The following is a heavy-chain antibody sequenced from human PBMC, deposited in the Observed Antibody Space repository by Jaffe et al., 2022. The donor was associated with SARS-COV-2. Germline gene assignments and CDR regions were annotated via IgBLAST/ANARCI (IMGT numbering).Heavy chain of an antibody. D-gene: IGHD2-21*02. V-gene: IGHV4-30-4*01. J-gene: IGHJ4*02. CDR3: ARDHRNPGSAYCGGDCDR. CDR2: IYYSGST. Sequence: QVQLQESGPGLVKPSQTLSLTCTVSGGSISSGDYYWSWIRQPPGKGLEWIGYIYYSGSTYYNPSLKSRVTISVDTSKNQFSLKLSSVTAADTAVYYCARDHRNPGSAYCGGDCDRWGQGTLVTVSS. CDR1: GGSISSGDYY.